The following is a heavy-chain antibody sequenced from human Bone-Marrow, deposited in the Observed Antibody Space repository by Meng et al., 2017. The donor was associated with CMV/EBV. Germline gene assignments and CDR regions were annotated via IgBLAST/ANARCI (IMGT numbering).Heavy chain of an antibody. CDR3: ARDLDYGGNRAMGAFDI. D-gene: IGHD4-23*01. V-gene: IGHV3-48*03. Sequence: GESLKISCAASGFIVSSYDMSWVRQAPGRGLEWVSYISGSGNTIHYADSVKGRFTISRDSAKNSLYLQMDSLRAEDTAVYFCARDLDYGGNRAMGAFDIWGQGTMVTVSS. CDR2: ISGSGNTI. J-gene: IGHJ3*02. CDR1: GFIVSSYD.